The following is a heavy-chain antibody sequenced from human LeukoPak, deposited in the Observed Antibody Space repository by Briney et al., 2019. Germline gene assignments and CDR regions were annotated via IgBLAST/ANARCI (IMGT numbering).Heavy chain of an antibody. D-gene: IGHD3-3*01. V-gene: IGHV4-39*01. CDR2: IYYSGST. CDR1: GGSISSSSYY. CDR3: ARGRGGVVIRDWFDP. Sequence: PSETLSLTCTVSGGSISSSSYYWGWIRQPPGKGLEWIGSIYYSGSTYYNPSLKSRVTISVDTSKNQFSLKLSSVTAADTAVYYCARGRGGVVIRDWFDPWGQGTLVTVSS. J-gene: IGHJ5*02.